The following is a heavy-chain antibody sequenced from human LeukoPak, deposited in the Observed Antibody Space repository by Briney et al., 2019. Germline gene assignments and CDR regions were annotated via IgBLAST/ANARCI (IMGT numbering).Heavy chain of an antibody. Sequence: GGSLRLSCAASGFTFSDSYMTWVRQAPGKGLEWLSYISGNSGDTNYADSVKGRFTISRDNAENSLYLQMNSLRAEDTAVYYCAKSGDHYYYSYMDVWGKGTTVTISS. CDR2: ISGNSGDT. D-gene: IGHD3-10*01. CDR3: AKSGDHYYYSYMDV. J-gene: IGHJ6*03. V-gene: IGHV3/OR16-9*01. CDR1: GFTFSDSY.